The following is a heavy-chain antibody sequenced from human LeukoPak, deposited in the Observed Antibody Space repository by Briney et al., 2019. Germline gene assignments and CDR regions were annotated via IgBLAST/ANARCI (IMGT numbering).Heavy chain of an antibody. CDR2: INHSGST. J-gene: IGHJ5*02. CDR1: GVSFSGYY. CDR3: ARTLIAAAGYNWFDP. Sequence: SETLSLTCAVYGVSFSGYYWSWIRQPPGKGLEWIGEINHSGSTNYNPSLKSRVTISVDTSKNQFSLKLSSVTAADTAVYYCARTLIAAAGYNWFDPWGQGTLVTVSS. D-gene: IGHD6-13*01. V-gene: IGHV4-34*01.